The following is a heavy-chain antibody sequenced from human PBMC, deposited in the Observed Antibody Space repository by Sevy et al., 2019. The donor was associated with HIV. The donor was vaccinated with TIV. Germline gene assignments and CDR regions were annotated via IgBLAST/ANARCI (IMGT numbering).Heavy chain of an antibody. J-gene: IGHJ4*02. D-gene: IGHD5-12*01. V-gene: IGHV3-7*01. Sequence: GGSLRLSCVASGFTFTDYWMSWVRQTPGKGLEWVATIKQDESEKYYVDSVKGRFVISRDNGKNSVSLQMNGLRAEDTALYYCAREVGGYNWRPYYFDSWGQGTLVTVSS. CDR2: IKQDESEK. CDR3: AREVGGYNWRPYYFDS. CDR1: GFTFTDYW.